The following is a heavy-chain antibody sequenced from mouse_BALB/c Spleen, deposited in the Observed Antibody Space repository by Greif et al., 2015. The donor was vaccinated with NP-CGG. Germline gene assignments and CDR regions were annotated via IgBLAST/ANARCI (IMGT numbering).Heavy chain of an antibody. Sequence: VQLQQSGPELVKPGASVKISCKASGYAFSSSWMNWVKQRPGQGPEWIGRIYPGDGDTNYNGKFEGKATLTADKSSSTAYMQLSSLTSVDSAVYFCARYGNFLYYFDYWGQGTTLTVSS. CDR3: ARYGNFLYYFDY. CDR2: IYPGDGDT. D-gene: IGHD2-1*01. CDR1: GYAFSSSW. J-gene: IGHJ2*01. V-gene: IGHV1-82*01.